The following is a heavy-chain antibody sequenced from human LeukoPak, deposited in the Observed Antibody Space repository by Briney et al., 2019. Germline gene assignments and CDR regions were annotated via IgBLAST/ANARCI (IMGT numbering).Heavy chain of an antibody. CDR1: GFTFSSYG. V-gene: IGHV3-33*01. Sequence: PGGSLRLSCAASGFTFSSYGMHWVRKAPGKGLEWVALIWYDGSNKYYADSVKGRFTISRDNSKNTLYLQMNSLRAEDTAVYYCARDRAYCGGDCPVADAFDIWGQGTMVTVSS. D-gene: IGHD2-21*02. CDR3: ARDRAYCGGDCPVADAFDI. CDR2: IWYDGSNK. J-gene: IGHJ3*02.